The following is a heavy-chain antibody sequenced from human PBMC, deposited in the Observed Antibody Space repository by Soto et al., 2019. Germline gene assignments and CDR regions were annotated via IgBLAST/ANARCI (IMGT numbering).Heavy chain of an antibody. CDR1: GFSFSTYG. CDR3: ASEFISAAGTSAFDI. D-gene: IGHD6-13*01. CDR2: IWYDGSNK. Sequence: GGSLRLSCAASGFSFSTYGMHWVRQAPGKGLEWVALIWYDGSNKYYADSVKGRFIISRDNSKNTLYLQMNSLRAEDTALYYCASEFISAAGTSAFDIWGQGTMVPVSS. V-gene: IGHV3-33*01. J-gene: IGHJ3*02.